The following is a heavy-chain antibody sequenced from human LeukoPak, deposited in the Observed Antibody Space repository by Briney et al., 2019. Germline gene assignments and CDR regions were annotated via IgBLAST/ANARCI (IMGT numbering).Heavy chain of an antibody. D-gene: IGHD3-10*02. Sequence: PGGSLRLSCAASGFSFSSYWMSWVRQAPGKGLEWVANIKQDGSEKYYVDSVKGRFTISRDNAKNSLYLQMNSLRAEDTAVYYCAELGITMIGGVWGKGTTVTISS. V-gene: IGHV3-7*01. CDR3: AELGITMIGGV. CDR1: GFSFSSYW. J-gene: IGHJ6*04. CDR2: IKQDGSEK.